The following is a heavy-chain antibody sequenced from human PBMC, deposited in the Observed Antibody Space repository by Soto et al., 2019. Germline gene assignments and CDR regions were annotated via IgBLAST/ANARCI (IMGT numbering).Heavy chain of an antibody. D-gene: IGHD1-26*01. V-gene: IGHV3-30-3*01. CDR1: GSTFSSYA. CDR3: ARGGGSSYYYGMDV. CDR2: ISYDGSNK. J-gene: IGHJ6*02. Sequence: QVQLVESGGGVVQPGRSLRLSCAASGSTFSSYAMHWVRQAPGKGLEWVAVISYDGSNKYYADSVKGRFTISRDNSKNTLYLQMNSLRAEDTAVYYCARGGGSSYYYGMDVWGQGTTVTVSS.